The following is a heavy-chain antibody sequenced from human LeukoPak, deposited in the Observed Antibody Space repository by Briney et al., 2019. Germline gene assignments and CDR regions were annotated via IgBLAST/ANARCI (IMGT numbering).Heavy chain of an antibody. CDR1: GFTFSSYE. D-gene: IGHD3-3*01. CDR2: ISSSGSTI. J-gene: IGHJ4*02. V-gene: IGHV3-48*03. Sequence: PGGSLRLSCAASGFTFSSYEMNWVRQAPGKGLEWVSYISSSGSTIYYADSVKGRFTISKDNAKNSLYLQMNSLRAEDTAVYYCARERYYFDYWGQGTLVTVSS. CDR3: ARERYYFDY.